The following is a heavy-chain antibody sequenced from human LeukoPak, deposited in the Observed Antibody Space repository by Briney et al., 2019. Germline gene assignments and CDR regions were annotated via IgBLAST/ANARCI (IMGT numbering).Heavy chain of an antibody. V-gene: IGHV4-59*01. CDR1: GGSLSSYY. CDR2: IYYSGST. J-gene: IGHJ5*02. Sequence: SETLSLTCTVSGGSLSSYYWSWIRQPPGKGREWIGYIYYSGSTNYNPSLKSRVTISVDTSKNQFSLKLSSVTAADTAVYYCARGGASHCPDHWGQGTLVTVSS. CDR3: ARGGASHCPDH. D-gene: IGHD2-2*01.